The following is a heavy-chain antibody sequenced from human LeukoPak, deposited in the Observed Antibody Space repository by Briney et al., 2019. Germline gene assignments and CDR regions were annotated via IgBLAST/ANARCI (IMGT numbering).Heavy chain of an antibody. CDR2: IKQDGSEK. Sequence: GGSLRLSCAASGFTFSSYWMSLVRQAPGKGLEWVANIKQDGSEKYYVDSVKGRFTISRDNAKNSLYLQMNSLRAEDTAVYYCARVSGCSSTSCYHDAFDIWGQGTMVTVSS. V-gene: IGHV3-7*01. CDR3: ARVSGCSSTSCYHDAFDI. D-gene: IGHD2-2*01. CDR1: GFTFSSYW. J-gene: IGHJ3*02.